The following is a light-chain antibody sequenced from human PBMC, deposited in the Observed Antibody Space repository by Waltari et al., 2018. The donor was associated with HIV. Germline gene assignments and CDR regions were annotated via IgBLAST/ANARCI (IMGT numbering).Light chain of an antibody. CDR3: GTWDSSLSAV. CDR2: GNN. V-gene: IGLV1-51*01. CDR1: SSHIGNHD. J-gene: IGLJ3*02. Sequence: QSVLTQPPSVSAAPGQTVTISCSGSSSHIGNHDVSWYQQLPGTAPKLLIYGNNKRPSGTPDRFSGSKSGTSATLGITGLQTGDEADYYCGTWDSSLSAVFGGGTKLTVL.